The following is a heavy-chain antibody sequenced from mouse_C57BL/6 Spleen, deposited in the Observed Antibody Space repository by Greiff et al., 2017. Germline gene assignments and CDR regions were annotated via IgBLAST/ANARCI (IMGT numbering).Heavy chain of an antibody. Sequence: EVQLQQSGPELVKPGASVKISCKASGYTFTDYYMNWVKQSHGKSLEWIGDINPNNGGTSYNQKFKGKATLTVDKSSSTAYMERRSLTSEDSAVYYCARWYYGSSSFDYWGQGTTLTVSS. J-gene: IGHJ2*01. CDR2: INPNNGGT. CDR3: ARWYYGSSSFDY. D-gene: IGHD1-1*01. CDR1: GYTFTDYY. V-gene: IGHV1-26*01.